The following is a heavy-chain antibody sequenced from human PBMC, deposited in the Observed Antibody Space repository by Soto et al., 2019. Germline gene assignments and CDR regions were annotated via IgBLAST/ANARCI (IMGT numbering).Heavy chain of an antibody. J-gene: IGHJ4*02. CDR1: GFNFNDYS. CDR3: ARGVSAIGLQEDFDC. CDR2: ISSGSSDI. Sequence: EVQLVESGGGLVKPGGSLRLSCAASGFNFNDYSMNWVRQSPGKGLEWVSSISSGSSDIYYAGSVRGRFTISRDNAMYFLYLPLNSRRAEDTAVYYCARGVSAIGLQEDFDCWGQGTLVTFSS. V-gene: IGHV3-21*02.